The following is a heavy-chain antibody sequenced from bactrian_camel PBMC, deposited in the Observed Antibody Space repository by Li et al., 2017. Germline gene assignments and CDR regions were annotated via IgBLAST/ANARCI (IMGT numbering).Heavy chain of an antibody. CDR1: GFSFSSYY. Sequence: DVQLVESGGGLVQPGGSLTLSCAASGFSFSSYYMSWVRLAPGKEREGVAVIDLDGRPTYADSVKGRFTISRNDTMNTVYLQMNSLKPEDTATYYCAAAVPQSSYSARDCPVLAVGYTYWGQGTQVTVS. J-gene: IGHJ4*01. V-gene: IGHV3S10*01. D-gene: IGHD2*01. CDR3: AAAVPQSSYSARDCPVLAVGYTY. CDR2: IDLDGRP.